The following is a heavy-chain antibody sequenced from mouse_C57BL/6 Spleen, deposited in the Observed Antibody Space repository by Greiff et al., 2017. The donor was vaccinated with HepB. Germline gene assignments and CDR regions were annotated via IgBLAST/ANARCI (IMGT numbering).Heavy chain of an antibody. D-gene: IGHD2-2*01. J-gene: IGHJ2*01. V-gene: IGHV1-55*01. CDR1: GYTFTSYW. CDR3: ARGGGYPPFDY. CDR2: IYPGSGST. Sequence: QVQLKESGAELVKPGASVKMSCKASGYTFTSYWITWVKQRPGQGLEWIGDIYPGSGSTNYNEKSKSKATLTVDTSSSTAYMQLSSLTSEDSAVYYCARGGGYPPFDYWGQGTTLTVSS.